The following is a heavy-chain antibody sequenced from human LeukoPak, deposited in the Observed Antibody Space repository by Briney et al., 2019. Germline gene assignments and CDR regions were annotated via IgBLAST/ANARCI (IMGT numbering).Heavy chain of an antibody. CDR1: GGSISSGGYY. CDR3: ARDRIGGAFDI. Sequence: TLSLTCTVSGGSISSGGYYWSWIRQHPGKGLEWIGYTYYSGSTYYNPSLKSRVTISVDTSKNQFSLKLSSVTAADTAVYYCARDRIGGAFDIWGQGTMVTVSS. J-gene: IGHJ3*02. D-gene: IGHD1-26*01. CDR2: TYYSGST. V-gene: IGHV4-31*03.